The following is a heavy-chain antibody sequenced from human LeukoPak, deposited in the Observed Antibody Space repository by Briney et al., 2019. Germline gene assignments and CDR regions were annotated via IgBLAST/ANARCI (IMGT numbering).Heavy chain of an antibody. CDR2: INTDGSST. V-gene: IGHV3-74*03. CDR1: GFTFSSYW. D-gene: IGHD1-20*01. CDR3: ASPRNNWNDVGY. Sequence: GGSLRLSCAAPGFTFSSYWMHWVRQAPGKGLVWVSRINTDGSSTTYADSVKGRFTISRDNAKNTLYLQMNSLRAEDTAVYFCASPRNNWNDVGYWGQGTLVTVSS. J-gene: IGHJ4*02.